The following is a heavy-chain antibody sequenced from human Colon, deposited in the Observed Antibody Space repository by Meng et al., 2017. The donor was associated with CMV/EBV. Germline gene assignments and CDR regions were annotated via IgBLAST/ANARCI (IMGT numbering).Heavy chain of an antibody. V-gene: IGHV2-5*02. D-gene: IGHD5-12*01. CDR3: VRRSYSGQDDY. J-gene: IGHJ4*02. Sequence: QITLKEFGPMVVKPTQALTLTCTFSSFSLFTDKAGVGWIRQPPGKAVEWLGFIYWDDDTRYSPSLKTRLTITRDTSKNQVILTMTNMDPADTATYYCVRRSYSGQDDYWGQGALVTVSS. CDR2: IYWDDDT. CDR1: SFSLFTDKAG.